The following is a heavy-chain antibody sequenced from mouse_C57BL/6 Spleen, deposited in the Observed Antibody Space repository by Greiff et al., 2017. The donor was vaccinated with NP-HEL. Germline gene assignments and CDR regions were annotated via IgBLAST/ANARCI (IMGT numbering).Heavy chain of an antibody. CDR1: GFTFSDYY. J-gene: IGHJ4*01. Sequence: DVKLVESEGGLVQPGSSMKLSCTASGFTFSDYYMAWVRQVPEKGLEWVANINYDGSSTYYLDSLKSRFIISRDNAKNILYLQMSSLKSEDTATYYCAREGNYYGSSPSYYAMDYWGQGTSVTVSS. V-gene: IGHV5-16*01. CDR3: AREGNYYGSSPSYYAMDY. CDR2: INYDGSST. D-gene: IGHD1-1*01.